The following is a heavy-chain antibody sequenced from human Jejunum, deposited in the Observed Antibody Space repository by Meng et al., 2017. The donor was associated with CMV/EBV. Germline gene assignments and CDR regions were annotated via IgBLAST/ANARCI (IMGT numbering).Heavy chain of an antibody. CDR2: MYNSGTT. CDR1: GDSISVGGYY. J-gene: IGHJ5*02. Sequence: QVQLHESGPGLVKPSETLSLTCTVSGDSISVGGYYWMWIRQTPEMGPEWIGNMYNSGTTTYNPSLRSRVSISMNLSQNQFSLNLNSMTAADTAVYYCARWFDPWGQGILVTVSS. V-gene: IGHV4-61*08. CDR3: ARWFDP.